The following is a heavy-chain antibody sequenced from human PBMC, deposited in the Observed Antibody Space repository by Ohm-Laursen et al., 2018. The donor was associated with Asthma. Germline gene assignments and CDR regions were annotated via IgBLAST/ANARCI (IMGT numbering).Heavy chain of an antibody. CDR1: GFTFRSYA. CDR2: MSYDGSLK. Sequence: SLGFSCAASGFTFRSYAMHWVRQAPGKGLEWVAVMSYDGSLKYYADSVNGRFTISKDDSRDTLYLQMNSLRPDDTAVYYCARRDFSGGDPSAAFDIWGQGTMVTVSS. D-gene: IGHD2-21*02. V-gene: IGHV3-30-3*01. CDR3: ARRDFSGGDPSAAFDI. J-gene: IGHJ3*02.